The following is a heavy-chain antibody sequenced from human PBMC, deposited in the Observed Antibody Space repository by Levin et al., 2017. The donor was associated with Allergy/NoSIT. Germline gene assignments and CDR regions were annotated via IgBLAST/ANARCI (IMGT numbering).Heavy chain of an antibody. J-gene: IGHJ6*02. D-gene: IGHD2-15*01. CDR2: ISYDGSNK. V-gene: IGHV3-30-3*01. Sequence: PGGSLRLSCAASGFTFSSYAMHWVRQAPGKGLEWVAVISYDGSNKYYADSVKGRFTISRDNSKNTLYLQMNSLRAEDTAVYYCARIYCSGGSCYYYYYGMDVWGQGTTVTVSS. CDR3: ARIYCSGGSCYYYYYGMDV. CDR1: GFTFSSYA.